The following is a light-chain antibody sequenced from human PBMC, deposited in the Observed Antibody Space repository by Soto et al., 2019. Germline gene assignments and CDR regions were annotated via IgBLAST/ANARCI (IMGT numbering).Light chain of an antibody. Sequence: DIQMTQSPSSLHASVGDRVTISCRASQNINNFLTWYQLKPGQAPKLLIFAASTLQIGVPSRFSGSGAGTDFNLTISGLQPEEFAGYYCEQSCSTLRSTFGQGPKLEI. CDR3: EQSCSTLRST. CDR1: QNINNF. J-gene: IGKJ2*01. CDR2: AAS. V-gene: IGKV1-39*01.